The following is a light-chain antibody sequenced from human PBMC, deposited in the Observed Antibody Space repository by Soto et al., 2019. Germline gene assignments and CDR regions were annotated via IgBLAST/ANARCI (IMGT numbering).Light chain of an antibody. CDR1: QTIXXSS. J-gene: IGKJ3*01. Sequence: PGEXXTLXXRASQTIXXSSLAWYQQKPGQAPRLLIYGASNXATGIPDRFSXXXXXXXXXLTISRLEPEDFAVYYCQQYGNSQFTFGPGTKVDXK. CDR3: QQYGNSQFT. CDR2: GAS. V-gene: IGKV3-20*01.